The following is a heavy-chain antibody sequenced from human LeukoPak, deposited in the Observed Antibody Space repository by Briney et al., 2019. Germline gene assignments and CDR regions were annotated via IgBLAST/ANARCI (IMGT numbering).Heavy chain of an antibody. Sequence: SETLSLTCTVSGGSISSSSYYWGWIRQPPGKGLEWIGSIYYSGSTYYNPSLKSRVTISVDTSKNQFSLKLSSVTAADTAVYYCATRSGSYSYDAFDIWGQGTMVIVSS. D-gene: IGHD1-26*01. CDR2: IYYSGST. J-gene: IGHJ3*02. V-gene: IGHV4-39*01. CDR3: ATRSGSYSYDAFDI. CDR1: GGSISSSSYY.